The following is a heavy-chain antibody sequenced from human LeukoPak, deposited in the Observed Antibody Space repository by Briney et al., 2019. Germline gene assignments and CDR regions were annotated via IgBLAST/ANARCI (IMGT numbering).Heavy chain of an antibody. CDR2: IYYSGST. V-gene: IGHV4-38-2*02. Sequence: PSETLSLTCTVSGYSISSGYYWGWIRQPPGKGLEWIGSIYYSGSTYYNPSLKSRVTISEDPSKNQFSLKLSSVTAADTAVYYCAREDGTSMDNAFDIWGQGTMVTVSS. J-gene: IGHJ3*02. D-gene: IGHD5-18*01. CDR3: AREDGTSMDNAFDI. CDR1: GYSISSGYY.